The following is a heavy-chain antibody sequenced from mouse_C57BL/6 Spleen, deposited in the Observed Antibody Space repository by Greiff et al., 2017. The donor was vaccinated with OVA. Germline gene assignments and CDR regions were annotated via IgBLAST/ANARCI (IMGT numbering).Heavy chain of an antibody. CDR3: AGYGSSYVDYAMDY. Sequence: VHVKQSGPELVKPGASVKISCKASGYSFTDYNMNWVKQSNGKSLEWIGVINPNYGTTSYNQKFKGKATLTVDQSSSTAYMQLNSLTSEDSAVYYCAGYGSSYVDYAMDYWGQGTSVTVSS. CDR2: INPNYGTT. CDR1: GYSFTDYN. D-gene: IGHD1-1*01. J-gene: IGHJ4*01. V-gene: IGHV1-39*01.